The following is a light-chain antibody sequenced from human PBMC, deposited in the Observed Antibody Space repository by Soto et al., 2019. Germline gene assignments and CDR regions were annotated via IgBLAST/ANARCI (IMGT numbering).Light chain of an antibody. Sequence: EIVLTQSPGSLSLSPGERATLSCRASQSFSSSYLAWYQQKPGQAPRLLIYGASSRATGIPDRFSGSGSGTDLTLTISRLECEYSAVYYCQQYGSSPPETFGQGTKVEI. CDR3: QQYGSSPPET. CDR1: QSFSSSY. J-gene: IGKJ1*01. CDR2: GAS. V-gene: IGKV3-20*01.